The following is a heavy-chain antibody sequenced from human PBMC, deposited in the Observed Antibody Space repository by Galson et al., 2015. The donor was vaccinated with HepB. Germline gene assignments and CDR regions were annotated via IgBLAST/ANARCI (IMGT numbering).Heavy chain of an antibody. CDR3: ARGLRLWWFRELKGDYFDY. V-gene: IGHV4-34*01. J-gene: IGHJ4*02. CDR2: INHSGST. D-gene: IGHD3-10*01. CDR1: GGSFSGYY. Sequence: TLSLTCAVYGGSFSGYYWSWIRQPPGKGLEWIGEINHSGSTNYNPSLKSRVTISVDTSKNQFSLKLSSVTAADTAVYYCARGLRLWWFRELKGDYFDYWGQGTLVTVSS.